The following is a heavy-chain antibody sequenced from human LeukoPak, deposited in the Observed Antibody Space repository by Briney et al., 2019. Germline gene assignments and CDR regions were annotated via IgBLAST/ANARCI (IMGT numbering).Heavy chain of an antibody. CDR2: ISGSGGST. CDR1: GFTFSSYA. J-gene: IGHJ4*02. CDR3: AKGLVVAATSPIDY. D-gene: IGHD2-15*01. Sequence: GGSLRLSCTASGFTFSSYAMSWVRQAPGKGLEWVSAISGSGGSTYYADSVKGRFTISRDNSKNTLYLQMNSLRAEDTAVYYCAKGLVVAATSPIDYWGQGTLVTVSS. V-gene: IGHV3-23*01.